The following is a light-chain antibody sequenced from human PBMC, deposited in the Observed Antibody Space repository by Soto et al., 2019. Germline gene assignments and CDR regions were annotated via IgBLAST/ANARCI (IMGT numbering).Light chain of an antibody. CDR2: DAS. CDR3: QQRSNWPIT. Sequence: ENVFTQSPGTPSFSPGERATLPCRASQSVSSSYLAWYQQKPGQAHRLLIYDASNRATGIPARFSGSGSGTDFTLTISSLEPEDFAVYYCQQRSNWPITFGQGTRLEI. CDR1: QSVSSSY. J-gene: IGKJ5*01. V-gene: IGKV3-11*01.